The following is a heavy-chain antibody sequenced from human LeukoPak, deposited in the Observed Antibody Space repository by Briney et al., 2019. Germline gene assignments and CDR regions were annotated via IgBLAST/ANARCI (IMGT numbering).Heavy chain of an antibody. CDR1: GYSISSGYY. CDR2: IYHSGST. Sequence: PSETLSLTCTVFGYSISSGYYWGWIRQPPGKGLEWIGSIYHSGSTNYNPSLKSRVTISVDTSKNQFSLKLSSVTAADTAVYYCARDTGFGSSSWYGAAFDIWGQGTMVTVSS. J-gene: IGHJ3*02. V-gene: IGHV4-38-2*02. CDR3: ARDTGFGSSSWYGAAFDI. D-gene: IGHD6-13*01.